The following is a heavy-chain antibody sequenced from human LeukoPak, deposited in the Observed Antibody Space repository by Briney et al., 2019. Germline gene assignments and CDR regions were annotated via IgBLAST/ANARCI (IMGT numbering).Heavy chain of an antibody. J-gene: IGHJ5*02. CDR1: GGTFSSYA. D-gene: IGHD6-13*01. CDR3: ARRMGSSWYPNWFDP. V-gene: IGHV1-69*05. Sequence: SVKVSCKASGGTFSSYAISWVRQAPGQGLEWMGGIIPIFGTANYAQKFQGRVTITTDESTSKAYMELSSLRSEDTAVYYCARRMGSSWYPNWFDPWGQGTLVTVSS. CDR2: IIPIFGTA.